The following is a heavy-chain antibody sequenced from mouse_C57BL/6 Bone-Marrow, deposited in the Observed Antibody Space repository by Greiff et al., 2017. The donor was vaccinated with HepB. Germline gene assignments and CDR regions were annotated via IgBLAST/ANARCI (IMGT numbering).Heavy chain of an antibody. CDR1: GYTFTSYG. J-gene: IGHJ4*01. Sequence: VQLVESGAELARPGASVKLSCKASGYTFTSYGISWVKQRTGQGLEWIGEIYPRSGNTYYNEKFKGKATLNADKSSSTAFMELRSLTSEDSAVYFCARGPLQLRPSMDYWGQGTSVTVSS. V-gene: IGHV1-81*01. CDR2: IYPRSGNT. D-gene: IGHD3-2*02. CDR3: ARGPLQLRPSMDY.